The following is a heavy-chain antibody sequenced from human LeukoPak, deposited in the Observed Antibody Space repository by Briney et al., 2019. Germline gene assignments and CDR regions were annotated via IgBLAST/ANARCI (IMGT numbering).Heavy chain of an antibody. CDR3: ANGRYCSNTSCYFFGVDIAEFDY. V-gene: IGHV3-15*01. D-gene: IGHD2-2*01. Sequence: GGSLRLSCAASGFTFSGAWMCWVRQAPGKGLEWVGRIKMKCGRGTIDYAAPVKGRFTISRDDSKNTLYLQVNSLRAEDTAVYYCANGRYCSNTSCYFFGVDIAEFDYWGQGTLFTVSS. CDR2: IKMKCGRGTI. CDR1: GFTFSGAW. J-gene: IGHJ4*02.